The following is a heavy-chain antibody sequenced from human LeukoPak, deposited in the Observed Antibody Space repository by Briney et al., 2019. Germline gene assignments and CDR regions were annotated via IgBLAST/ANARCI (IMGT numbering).Heavy chain of an antibody. D-gene: IGHD5-18*01. CDR2: ISSSGRTI. Sequence: GGSLRLSCAASEFSVGSNYMTWVRQAPGKGLEWVSYISSSGRTIYYSDSVKGRFTISRDNAKNSLSLQMNSLRPEDTAVYYCARDPIQLWSFDYWGQGTLVTVSS. CDR1: EFSVGSNY. V-gene: IGHV3-11*01. J-gene: IGHJ4*02. CDR3: ARDPIQLWSFDY.